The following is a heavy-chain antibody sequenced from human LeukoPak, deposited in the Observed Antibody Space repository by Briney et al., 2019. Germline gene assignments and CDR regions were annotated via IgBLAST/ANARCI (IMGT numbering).Heavy chain of an antibody. Sequence: SVKVSCKASGGTFSIYAISWVRQAPGQGLEWMGRIIPILGIANYAQKFQGRVTTTEDKSTSTAYMELSSLRSEDTAVYYCARVDTAMVIDYWGQGTLVTVSS. D-gene: IGHD5-18*01. J-gene: IGHJ4*02. V-gene: IGHV1-69*04. CDR3: ARVDTAMVIDY. CDR1: GGTFSIYA. CDR2: IIPILGIA.